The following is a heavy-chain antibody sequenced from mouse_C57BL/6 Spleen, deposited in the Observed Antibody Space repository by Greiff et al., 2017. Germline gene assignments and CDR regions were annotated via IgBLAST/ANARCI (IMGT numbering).Heavy chain of an antibody. Sequence: QVQLQQSGPELVKPGASVKISCKASGYAFSSSWMNWVKQRPGKGLEWIGRIYPGDGATNYNGKFKGKATLTADKSSSTAYMQLSSLTSEDSAVYFCARGDGGNWGQGTTLTVSS. V-gene: IGHV1-82*01. CDR2: IYPGDGAT. CDR3: ARGDGGN. CDR1: GYAFSSSW. D-gene: IGHD2-3*01. J-gene: IGHJ2*01.